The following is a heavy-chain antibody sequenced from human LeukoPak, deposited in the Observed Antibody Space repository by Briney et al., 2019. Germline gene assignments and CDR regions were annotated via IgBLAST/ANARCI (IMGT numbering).Heavy chain of an antibody. CDR1: GFNFQYAW. J-gene: IGHJ4*02. D-gene: IGHD2-15*01. CDR2: IKSQRDGETT. Sequence: GGSLRLSCAASGFNFQYAWMTWVRQAPGKGLEWVGRIKSQRDGETTDYAAPVRSRFSISRDDSKKTVYLQMTSLKTEDTAVYYCTTLVGSPTYWGQGTLVSVSS. CDR3: TTLVGSPTY. V-gene: IGHV3-15*05.